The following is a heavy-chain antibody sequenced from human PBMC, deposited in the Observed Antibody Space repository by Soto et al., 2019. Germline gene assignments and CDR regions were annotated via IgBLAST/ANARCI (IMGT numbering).Heavy chain of an antibody. Sequence: EVQLVESGGILVQPGGSLRLSCAASGFTFNTYWMHWVRQAPGKGLVWVSRINSDGTKTTYADSVKGRFTISRDNAKNTVYLQMNSLRAEDTAVYYCATVATISYNWLDPWGQGTLVTVSS. CDR3: ATVATISYNWLDP. J-gene: IGHJ5*02. D-gene: IGHD5-12*01. V-gene: IGHV3-74*01. CDR1: GFTFNTYW. CDR2: INSDGTKT.